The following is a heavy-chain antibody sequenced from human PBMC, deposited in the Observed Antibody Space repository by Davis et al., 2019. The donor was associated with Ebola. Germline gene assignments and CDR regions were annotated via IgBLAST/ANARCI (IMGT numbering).Heavy chain of an antibody. CDR1: GFTSSSYW. V-gene: IGHV3-7*01. J-gene: IGHJ4*02. Sequence: GESLKISCAASGFTSSSYWMSWVRQAPGKGLEWVANIKQDGSEKYYVDSVKGRFTISRDNAKNSLYLQMNSLRAEDTAVYYCARRTANLGQGTLVTVSS. D-gene: IGHD1-14*01. CDR3: ARRTAN. CDR2: IKQDGSEK.